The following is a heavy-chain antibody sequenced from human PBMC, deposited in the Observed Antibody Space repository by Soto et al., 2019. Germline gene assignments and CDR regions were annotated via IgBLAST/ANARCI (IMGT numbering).Heavy chain of an antibody. CDR3: ARENYPYGFDL. CDR2: IGSGNT. V-gene: IGHV1-18*01. J-gene: IGHJ3*01. CDR1: GYSFDSYA. D-gene: IGHD3-10*01. Sequence: QVQLVQSGATQEKPGSSVKVSCEAFGYSFDSYAYSWVRQAPGQGLEWMGRIGSGNTNYAQKLQGRVTMTTDTSTNTAYMELRSLRSDDTALYYCARENYPYGFDLWGQGTVVTVSS.